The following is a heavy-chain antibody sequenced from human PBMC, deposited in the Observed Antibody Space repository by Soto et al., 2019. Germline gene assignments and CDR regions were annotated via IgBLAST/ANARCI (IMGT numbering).Heavy chain of an antibody. CDR1: GGTFSSYA. V-gene: IGHV1-69*06. Sequence: SVKVSCKASGGTFSSYAISWVRQAPGQGLEWMGGIIPIFGTANYAQKFQGRVTITADKSTSTAYMELSSLRSEDTAVYYCARGRHLTTVTSFDCWGQGTLVTVSS. J-gene: IGHJ4*02. CDR3: ARGRHLTTVTSFDC. CDR2: IIPIFGTA. D-gene: IGHD4-17*01.